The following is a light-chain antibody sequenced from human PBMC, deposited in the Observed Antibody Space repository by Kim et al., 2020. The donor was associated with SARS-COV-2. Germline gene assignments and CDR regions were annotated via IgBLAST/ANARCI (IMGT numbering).Light chain of an antibody. Sequence: QSVLTQPPSASGTPGQRVTISCSGGISNIGSNFVYWYQQLPGTAPKLLIYRNNQRTSGVPDRFSGSKSGTSASLAISGLGSEDEADYSCAAWDDSLSGVIFGGGTKLTVL. CDR1: ISNIGSNF. CDR3: AAWDDSLSGVI. CDR2: RNN. V-gene: IGLV1-47*01. J-gene: IGLJ2*01.